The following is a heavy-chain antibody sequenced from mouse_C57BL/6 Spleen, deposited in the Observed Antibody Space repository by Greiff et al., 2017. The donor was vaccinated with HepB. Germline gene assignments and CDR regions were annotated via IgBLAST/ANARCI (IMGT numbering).Heavy chain of an antibody. CDR1: GYTFTSYW. CDR2: IDPSDSET. D-gene: IGHD1-1*01. V-gene: IGHV1-52*01. Sequence: QVHVKQPGAELVRPGSSVKLSCKASGYTFTSYWMHWVKQRPIQGLEWIGNIDPSDSETHYNQKFKDKATLTVDKSSSTAYMQLSSLTSEDSAVYYCARLPHYYGSSFYAMDYWGQGTSVTVSS. J-gene: IGHJ4*01. CDR3: ARLPHYYGSSFYAMDY.